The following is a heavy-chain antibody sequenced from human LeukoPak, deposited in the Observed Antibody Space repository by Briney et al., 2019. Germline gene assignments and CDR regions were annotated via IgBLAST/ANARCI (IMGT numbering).Heavy chain of an antibody. J-gene: IGHJ4*02. CDR1: GYSISSGYY. D-gene: IGHD5-12*01. Sequence: SETLSLTCTVSGYSISSGYYWGWIRQPPGKGLEWIGSIYHSGSTYYNPSLKSRVTISVDTSKNQFSLKLSSVTAADTAVYYCARDRDGGGYAIGDYWGQGTLVTVSS. CDR3: ARDRDGGGYAIGDY. V-gene: IGHV4-38-2*02. CDR2: IYHSGST.